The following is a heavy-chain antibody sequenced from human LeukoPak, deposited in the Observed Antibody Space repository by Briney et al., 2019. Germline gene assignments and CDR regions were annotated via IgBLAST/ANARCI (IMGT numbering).Heavy chain of an antibody. J-gene: IGHJ4*02. CDR1: GFTFSSYG. CDR2: ISYDGSNK. Sequence: PGRSLRLSYAASGFTFSSYGMHWVRQAPGKGLEWVAVISYDGSNKYYADSVKGRFAISRDNSKNMLYLQMNSLRAEDTAVYYCAKDNGRWELLLDYWGQGTLVTVSS. CDR3: AKDNGRWELLLDY. V-gene: IGHV3-30*18. D-gene: IGHD1-26*01.